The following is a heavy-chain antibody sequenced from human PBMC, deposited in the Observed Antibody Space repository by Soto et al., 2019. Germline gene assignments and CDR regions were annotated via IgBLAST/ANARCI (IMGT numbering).Heavy chain of an antibody. CDR2: INPNSGGT. D-gene: IGHD3-16*01. CDR1: GYTFTGYY. Sequence: QVQLVQSGAEVKKPGASVKVSCKASGYTFTGYYMHWVRQAPGQGLEWMGWINPNSGGTNYAQKFQGRGTMTRDTSISTAYMEVSRVRSDDTAVYYCAGGGGYGYNWNWFDPWGQGTLVTVSS. V-gene: IGHV1-2*02. J-gene: IGHJ5*02. CDR3: AGGGGYGYNWNWFDP.